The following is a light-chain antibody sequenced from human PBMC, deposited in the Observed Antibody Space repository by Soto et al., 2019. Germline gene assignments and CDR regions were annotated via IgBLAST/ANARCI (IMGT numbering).Light chain of an antibody. V-gene: IGKV3-20*01. Sequence: EIVLTQSPAPLSLSPGERAPLSCRASQTVSSYLLWSQQKPGQAPRLLIYDASNRATGVPARFTGSGAGTDFTRTISRLEPEDFAVYDCQQYGSSPWTFGQGTKVEIK. J-gene: IGKJ1*01. CDR2: DAS. CDR1: QTVSSY. CDR3: QQYGSSPWT.